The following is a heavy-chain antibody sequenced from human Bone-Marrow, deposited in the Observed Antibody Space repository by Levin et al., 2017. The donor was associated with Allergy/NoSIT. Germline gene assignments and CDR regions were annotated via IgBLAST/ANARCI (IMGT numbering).Heavy chain of an antibody. V-gene: IGHV4-31*01. CDR2: IYYRGST. D-gene: IGHD2-15*01. CDR3: ARGFCSGGSCHYYFHGLDV. CDR1: GGSVSSAGYY. J-gene: IGHJ6*02. Sequence: TSETLSLTCIVSGGSVSSAGYYWSWIRQHPGRGLEWIAYIYYRGSTYYNPSLQSPVTISLDTSNNQFSLEVRSVTAADTAVYYCARGFCSGGSCHYYFHGLDVWGQGTTVTVSS.